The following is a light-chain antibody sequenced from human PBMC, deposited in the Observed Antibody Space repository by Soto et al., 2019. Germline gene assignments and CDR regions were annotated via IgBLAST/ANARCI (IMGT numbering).Light chain of an antibody. CDR2: GTS. J-gene: IGKJ5*01. CDR1: QSVSNN. CDR3: QQYGNSPIT. Sequence: EIVLTTSPATLSVAPGENSTPSCRASQSVSNNLAWYQQKPGQAPRLLIYGTSSRATGIPDRFSGSGSGTDFTLTISRLEPEDFAVYYCQQYGNSPITFGQGTRLE. V-gene: IGKV3-20*01.